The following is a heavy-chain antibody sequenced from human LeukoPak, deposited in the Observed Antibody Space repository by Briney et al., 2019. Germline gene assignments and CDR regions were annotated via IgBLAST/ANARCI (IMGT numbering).Heavy chain of an antibody. CDR2: INAGNGNT. Sequence: ASVKVSCKASGYTFTSYAMHWVRQAPGQRLEWMGWINAGNGNTKYSQKFQGKVTITRDTSASTAYMELSSLRSEDTAVYYCARDAPRGSGSYYNPPDYWGQGTLVTVSS. CDR1: GYTFTSYA. J-gene: IGHJ4*02. V-gene: IGHV1-3*01. D-gene: IGHD3-10*01. CDR3: ARDAPRGSGSYYNPPDY.